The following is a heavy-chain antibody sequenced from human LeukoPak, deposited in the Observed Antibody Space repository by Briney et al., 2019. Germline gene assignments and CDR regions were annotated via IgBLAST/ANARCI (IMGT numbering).Heavy chain of an antibody. CDR3: ARGYMDQLVPLPFFDS. J-gene: IGHJ4*02. V-gene: IGHV3-11*06. CDR2: ISSSSSYI. D-gene: IGHD2-2*01. Sequence: PGGSLRLSCAASGFTFSDYYMSWIRQAPGKGLEWVSYISSSSSYIYYADSVKGRFTISRDNAKNSLYLQMNSLRAEDTAVYYCARGYMDQLVPLPFFDSWGQGTLVTVSS. CDR1: GFTFSDYY.